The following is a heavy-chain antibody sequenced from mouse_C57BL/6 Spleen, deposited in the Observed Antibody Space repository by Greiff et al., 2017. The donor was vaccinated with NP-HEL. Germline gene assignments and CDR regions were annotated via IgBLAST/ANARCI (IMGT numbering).Heavy chain of an antibody. D-gene: IGHD2-4*01. CDR1: GYTFTSYW. J-gene: IGHJ2*01. CDR2: IYPGNSDT. Sequence: VQLQQSGTVLARPGASVKMSCKTSGYTFTSYWMHWVKQRPGQGLEWIGAIYPGNSDTSYNQKFKGKAKLTAVTSASTAYMELSSLTNDDSAVYYCTCYDYSSTFDYWGQGTTLTVSS. CDR3: TCYDYSSTFDY. V-gene: IGHV1-5*01.